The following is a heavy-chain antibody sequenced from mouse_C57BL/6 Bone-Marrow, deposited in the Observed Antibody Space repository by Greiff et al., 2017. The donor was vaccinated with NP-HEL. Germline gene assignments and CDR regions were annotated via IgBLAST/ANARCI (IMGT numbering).Heavy chain of an antibody. CDR3: ARVYYGNLAWFAY. CDR1: GFTFSSYG. J-gene: IGHJ3*01. CDR2: ISSGGSYT. Sequence: EVQLVESGGDLVKPGGSLKLSCAASGFTFSSYGMSWVRQTPDKRLEWVATISSGGSYTYYPDSVQGRFTISRDNAKNPLYLQMSSLKSEDTAMYYCARVYYGNLAWFAYWGQGTLVTVSA. D-gene: IGHD2-1*01. V-gene: IGHV5-6*01.